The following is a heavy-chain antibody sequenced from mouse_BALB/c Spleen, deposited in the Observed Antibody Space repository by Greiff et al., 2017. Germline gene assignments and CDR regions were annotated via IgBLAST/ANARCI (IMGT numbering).Heavy chain of an antibody. J-gene: IGHJ4*01. Sequence: EVQLVESGGGLVQPGGSRKLSCAASGFTFSSFGLHWVRQAPEKGLEWVAYISSGSSTNYYAETVKGRFTISRDNPKNTLFLQMTSLKSEDTAMYYCAREELLRTHAMDYWGQGTSVTVSS. CDR2: ISSGSSTN. V-gene: IGHV5-17*02. D-gene: IGHD1-1*01. CDR1: GFTFSSFG. CDR3: AREELLRTHAMDY.